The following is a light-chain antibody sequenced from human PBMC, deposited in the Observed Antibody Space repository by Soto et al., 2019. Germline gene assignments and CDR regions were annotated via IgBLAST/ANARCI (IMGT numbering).Light chain of an antibody. V-gene: IGLV1-40*01. Sequence: QTVVTQRPSVSGAPGQRVTISCTGSSSNIGAGYAVHWYQQLPGTAPKLLISDNTNRPSGVPDRFSASKSGTSASLAITGLQAEDEADYYCQSYDSILDGFWVFGGGTKLTVL. CDR1: SSNIGAGYA. CDR2: DNT. J-gene: IGLJ3*02. CDR3: QSYDSILDGFWV.